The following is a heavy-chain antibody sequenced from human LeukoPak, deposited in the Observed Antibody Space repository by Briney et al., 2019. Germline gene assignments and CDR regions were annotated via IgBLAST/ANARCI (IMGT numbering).Heavy chain of an antibody. J-gene: IGHJ4*02. D-gene: IGHD3-16*01. CDR1: GGSISSYY. CDR2: IYSSGST. V-gene: IGHV4-4*07. CDR3: AREAVGSKDLDY. Sequence: PSETLSLTCTVSGGSISSYYWSWIRQPAGKGLEWIGRIYSSGSTNYNPSLKGRVTMSVDTSKNQFSLKLRSVTAADTAVYYCAREAVGSKDLDYWGQGTLVTVSS.